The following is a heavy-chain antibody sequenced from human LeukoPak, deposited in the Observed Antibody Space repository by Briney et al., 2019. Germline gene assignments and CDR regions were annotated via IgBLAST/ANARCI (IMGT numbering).Heavy chain of an antibody. CDR2: INHSGST. V-gene: IGHV4-34*01. CDR3: ARVRTTVTTFKNYYYGMDV. CDR1: GASFSDFY. D-gene: IGHD4-17*01. J-gene: IGHJ6*02. Sequence: SETLSLTCAVYGASFSDFYWSWIRQPPGMGLEWIGEINHSGSTNHNPSLKSRLTISVDTSKNQLSLKLSSVTAADTAVYYCARVRTTVTTFKNYYYGMDVWGQGTTVTVSS.